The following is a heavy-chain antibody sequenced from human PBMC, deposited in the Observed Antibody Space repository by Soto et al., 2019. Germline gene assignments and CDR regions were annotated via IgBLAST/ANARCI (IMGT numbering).Heavy chain of an antibody. CDR2: INHSGST. CDR1: GGSFIGYY. J-gene: IGHJ5*02. V-gene: IGHV4-34*01. CDR3: ARGLGITMVRGARGNWFDP. D-gene: IGHD3-10*01. Sequence: SETLSLTCAVYGGSFIGYYWIFIRHPPFKWLEWIGEINHSGSTNYNPSLKSRVTISVDTSKNQFSLKLSSVTAADTAVYYCARGLGITMVRGARGNWFDPWGQGTLVTVSS.